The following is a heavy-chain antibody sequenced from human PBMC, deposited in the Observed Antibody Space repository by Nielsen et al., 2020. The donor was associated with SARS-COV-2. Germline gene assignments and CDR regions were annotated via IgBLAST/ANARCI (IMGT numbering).Heavy chain of an antibody. CDR3: SSPTVAY. J-gene: IGHJ4*02. Sequence: GESLKISCVASGFTFSGSAMHWVRQASGKGLEWLGRIRSYANEYATAYAASVKGRFAIFRDDSKNTAYLQMNSLKTEDTAVYYCSSPTVAYWGQGTLVTVSS. CDR1: GFTFSGSA. D-gene: IGHD4-23*01. CDR2: IRSYANEYAT. V-gene: IGHV3-73*01.